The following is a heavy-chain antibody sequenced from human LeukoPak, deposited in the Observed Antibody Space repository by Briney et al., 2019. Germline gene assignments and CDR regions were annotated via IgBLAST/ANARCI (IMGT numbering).Heavy chain of an antibody. CDR1: GFTFSTHN. CDR3: ARGRPGEY. CDR2: ISSSSSSI. J-gene: IGHJ4*02. Sequence: PGGSLRLSCAASGFTFSTHNMNWVRQAPGKGLEWVSYISSSSSSIYYADSLKGRFTISRDNAKNSLYLQMNSLRVEDTAVHYCARGRPGEYWGQGTLVTVSS. V-gene: IGHV3-48*01.